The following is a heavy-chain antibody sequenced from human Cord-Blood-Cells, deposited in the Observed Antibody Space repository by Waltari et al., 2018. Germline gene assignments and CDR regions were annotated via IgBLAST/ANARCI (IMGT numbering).Heavy chain of an antibody. CDR3: ARTATGTMIGYYYYYYMDV. V-gene: IGHV4-34*01. D-gene: IGHD1-1*01. J-gene: IGHJ6*03. CDR2: INHSGST. Sequence: QVQLQQWGAGLLKPSETLSLTCAVYGGSFSGYYWSWIRQPPGKGLEWIGEINHSGSTNYNPSLKSRGTISVDTSKNQFSLKLSSVTAADTAVYYCARTATGTMIGYYYYYYMDVWGKGTTVTVSS. CDR1: GGSFSGYY.